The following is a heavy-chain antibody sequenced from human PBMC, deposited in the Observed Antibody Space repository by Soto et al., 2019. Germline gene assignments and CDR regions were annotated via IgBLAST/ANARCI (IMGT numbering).Heavy chain of an antibody. CDR3: ARRPPPNYGMDV. J-gene: IGHJ6*02. CDR1: GGSISSGDYY. V-gene: IGHV4-30-4*01. CDR2: IYYSGST. Sequence: PSETLSLTCTVSGGSISSGDYYWSWIRQPPGKGLEWIGYIYYSGSTYYNPSLKSRVTISVDTSKNQFSLKLSSVTAADTAVYYCARRPPPNYGMDVWGQGTTVTVSS.